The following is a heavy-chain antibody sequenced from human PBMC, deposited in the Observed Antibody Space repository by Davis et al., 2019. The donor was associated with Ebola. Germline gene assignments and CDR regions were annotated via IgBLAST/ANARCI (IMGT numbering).Heavy chain of an antibody. CDR3: ARDYYDSSDYPSHYFDI. D-gene: IGHD3-22*01. CDR2: INPNDGRT. Sequence: AASVKVSCKASGYTFTNYYMHWVRQAPGQGLEWMGMINPNDGRTIYAQKFQGRVTVTRDTSTSTVYMELSSLRSEDTAIYYCARDYYDSSDYPSHYFDIWGRGTLVTVSS. CDR1: GYTFTNYY. J-gene: IGHJ2*01. V-gene: IGHV1-46*01.